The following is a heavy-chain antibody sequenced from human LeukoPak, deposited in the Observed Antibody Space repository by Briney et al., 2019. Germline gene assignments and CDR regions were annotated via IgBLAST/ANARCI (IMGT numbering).Heavy chain of an antibody. CDR1: GFTFSSSA. CDR2: INNVGSHI. J-gene: IGHJ4*02. D-gene: IGHD5-24*01. CDR3: ARDPTQWLQYGYFDY. Sequence: PGGSLRLSCAASGFTFSSSAMNWVRQAPGKGLEWVSSINNVGSHIYYADSVKGRFTISRDNAKNSLYLQMNSLRAEDTAVYYCARDPTQWLQYGYFDYWGQGTLVTVSS. V-gene: IGHV3-21*01.